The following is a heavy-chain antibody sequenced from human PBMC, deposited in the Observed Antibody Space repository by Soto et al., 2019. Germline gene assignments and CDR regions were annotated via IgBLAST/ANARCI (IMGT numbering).Heavy chain of an antibody. Sequence: QVQLVQSGTEVKKPGSSVKVSCKASGGTFRNYPINWVRQAPGQGLEWMGSIFPLTDIPDYAQNFQARLTISANTSTSTAYMELSSLTSDDTAMYFCARAPLVVLNYFESWGQGTLVTVSS. CDR2: IFPLTDIP. CDR3: ARAPLVVLNYFES. J-gene: IGHJ4*02. CDR1: GGTFRNYP. V-gene: IGHV1-69*02.